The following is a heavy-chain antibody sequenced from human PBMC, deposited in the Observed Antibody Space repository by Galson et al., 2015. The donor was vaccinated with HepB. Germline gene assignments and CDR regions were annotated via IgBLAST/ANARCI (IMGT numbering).Heavy chain of an antibody. Sequence: SLRLSCAASGFTFSNYGMHWVRQAPGKGLEWVAVISYDGSNKYYADSVKGRFTISRDNSKNTLYLQMNSLRAEDTAVYYCAKGSATVTTLDYWGQGTLVTVSS. V-gene: IGHV3-30*18. D-gene: IGHD4-17*01. CDR1: GFTFSNYG. J-gene: IGHJ4*02. CDR2: ISYDGSNK. CDR3: AKGSATVTTLDY.